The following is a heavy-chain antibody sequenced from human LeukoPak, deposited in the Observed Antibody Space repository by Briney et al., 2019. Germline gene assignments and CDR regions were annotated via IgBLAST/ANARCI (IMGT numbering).Heavy chain of an antibody. CDR3: ARYQGWGPRTFDY. J-gene: IGHJ4*02. Sequence: PSGTLSLTCAVSGGSISSSNWWSWVRQPPGKGLEWIGEIYHSGSTNYNPSLKSRVTISVDKSRNQFSLKLSSVTAADTAVYYCARYQGWGPRTFDYWGQGTLVTVSS. CDR2: IYHSGST. V-gene: IGHV4-4*02. CDR1: GGSISSSNW. D-gene: IGHD2-2*01.